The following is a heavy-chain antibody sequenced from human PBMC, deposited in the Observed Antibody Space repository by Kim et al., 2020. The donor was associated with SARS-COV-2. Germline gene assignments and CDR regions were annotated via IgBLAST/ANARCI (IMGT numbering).Heavy chain of an antibody. CDR2: INPNSGGT. CDR1: GYSFTGYY. Sequence: ASVKVSCKASGYSFTGYYIHWVRQAPGQGLEWMGRINPNSGGTNYAQKFQDRVTMTRDTSISTAYMELSRLRSDDTAVYYCARISSGWEFDYWGQGTLVTVSS. CDR3: ARISSGWEFDY. D-gene: IGHD6-19*01. V-gene: IGHV1-2*06. J-gene: IGHJ4*02.